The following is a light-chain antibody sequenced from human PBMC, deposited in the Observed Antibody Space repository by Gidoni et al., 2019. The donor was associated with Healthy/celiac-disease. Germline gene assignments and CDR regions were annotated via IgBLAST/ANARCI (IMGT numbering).Light chain of an antibody. V-gene: IGKV3-11*01. J-gene: IGKJ1*01. CDR3: QQRSNWPPT. CDR1: QSVSSY. Sequence: EIVLKQSPATLSLSPGERATLSCRASQSVSSYLAWYQQKPCQAPRLLIYDASNRATGIPARFSGSGSGTDFTLTISSLEPEDFAVYYCQQRSNWPPTFGQGTKVEIK. CDR2: DAS.